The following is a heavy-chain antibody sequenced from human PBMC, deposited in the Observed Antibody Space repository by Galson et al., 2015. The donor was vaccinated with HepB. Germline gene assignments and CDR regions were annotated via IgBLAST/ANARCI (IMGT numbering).Heavy chain of an antibody. CDR2: IIPILGIA. J-gene: IGHJ6*02. Sequence: SVKVSCKASGGTFSSYAISWVRQAPGQGLEWMGRIIPILGIANYAQKFQGRVTITADKSTSTAYMELSSLRSEDTAVYYCARSGAPITMVRGVNSRYYYGMDVWGQGTTVTVSS. D-gene: IGHD3-10*01. CDR3: ARSGAPITMVRGVNSRYYYGMDV. CDR1: GGTFSSYA. V-gene: IGHV1-69*04.